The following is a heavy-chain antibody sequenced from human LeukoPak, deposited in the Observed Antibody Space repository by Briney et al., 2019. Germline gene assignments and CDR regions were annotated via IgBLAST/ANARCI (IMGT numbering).Heavy chain of an antibody. D-gene: IGHD4-17*01. CDR1: GFTFSSYA. CDR2: ISGSGGST. J-gene: IGHJ4*02. V-gene: IGHV3-23*01. CDR3: AKDSTVTTFDY. Sequence: GGSLRLSSAASGFTFSSYAMSWVRQAPGEGLEWVSAISGSGGSTYYADSVKGRFTISRDNSKNTLYLQMNSLRAEDTAVYYCAKDSTVTTFDYWGQGTLVTVSS.